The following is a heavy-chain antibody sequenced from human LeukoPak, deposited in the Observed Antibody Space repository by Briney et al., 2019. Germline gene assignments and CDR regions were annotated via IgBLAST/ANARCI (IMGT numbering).Heavy chain of an antibody. V-gene: IGHV4-34*09. CDR2: IHYTGST. CDR1: GGSFSGYY. Sequence: SETLSLTCAVYGGSFSGYYWSWIRQHPGKGLDWIGNIHYTGSTYYNPSLKSRITISVHTSQNQFSLRLTSVTAADTAVYYCARAPVVEAATHFDDWGQGTLVTVSS. J-gene: IGHJ4*02. D-gene: IGHD2-15*01. CDR3: ARAPVVEAATHFDD.